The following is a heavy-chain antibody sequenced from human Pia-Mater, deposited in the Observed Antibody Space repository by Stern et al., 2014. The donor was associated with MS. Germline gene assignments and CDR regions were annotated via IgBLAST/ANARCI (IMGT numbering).Heavy chain of an antibody. Sequence: EVQLVESGAGVKKPGESLKISCKLSGYSFTIYYIAWVRQMPGKGLEVMGVIYPYDSDTTYSPSFQGQVTISADKSITTAYLQWSSLRASDSAMYYCARHVQGFDYWGQGTLVTVSS. CDR2: IYPYDSDT. CDR1: GYSFTIYY. CDR3: ARHVQGFDY. V-gene: IGHV5-51*01. J-gene: IGHJ4*02.